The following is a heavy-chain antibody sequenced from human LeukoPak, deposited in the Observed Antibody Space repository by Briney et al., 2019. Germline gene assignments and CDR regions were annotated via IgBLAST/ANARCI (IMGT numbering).Heavy chain of an antibody. Sequence: GGSLRLSCAASGFTFSNYNMNWVRQAPGKGLEWVSSISSSGTYIYYADSPRGRFTISRDNAKNSLYLQMHSLKVEDTAVYYCASWSGYLFDYWGQGILVTVSS. D-gene: IGHD3-3*01. J-gene: IGHJ4*02. V-gene: IGHV3-21*01. CDR3: ASWSGYLFDY. CDR1: GFTFSNYN. CDR2: ISSSGTYI.